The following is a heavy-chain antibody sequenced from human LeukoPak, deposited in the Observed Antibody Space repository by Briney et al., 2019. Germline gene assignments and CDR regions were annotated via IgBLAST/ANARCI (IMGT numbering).Heavy chain of an antibody. CDR3: ALGYCSGGSCQHSYYFDY. CDR2: VNHSGST. V-gene: IGHV4-34*01. Sequence: SETLSLTCAVYGGSFSGYYWSWIRQPPGKGLEWIGEVNHSGSTNYNPSLKSRVTISVDTSRNQFSLKLSSVTAADTAVYYCALGYCSGGSCQHSYYFDYWGQGTLVTVSS. J-gene: IGHJ4*02. CDR1: GGSFSGYY. D-gene: IGHD2-15*01.